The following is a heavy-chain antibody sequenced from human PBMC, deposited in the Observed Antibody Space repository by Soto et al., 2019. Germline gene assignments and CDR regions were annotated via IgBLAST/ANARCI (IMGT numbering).Heavy chain of an antibody. Sequence: EVQVVESGGASVQPGGSLRLSCAASGFTFTSYWMDWVRQAPGKGLLWMSRIKGDETTSSYADSVKGRFTISRDNAKNTVYLQMNSLRAEDTAVYYCARGAFGSYYVDYWGQGTLVTVSS. V-gene: IGHV3-74*01. CDR2: IKGDETTS. D-gene: IGHD3-10*01. CDR1: GFTFTSYW. J-gene: IGHJ4*02. CDR3: ARGAFGSYYVDY.